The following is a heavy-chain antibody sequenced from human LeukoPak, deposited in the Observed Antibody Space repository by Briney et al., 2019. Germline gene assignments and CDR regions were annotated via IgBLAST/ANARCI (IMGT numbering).Heavy chain of an antibody. Sequence: PSETLSLTCAVYGGSFTGYHWNWIRQSPQGGLEWIGEINHRGHPHYNPSLESRLTISVDTSKNQFSLTLRSVTGADTAVYYCARDPTTVVSVPYYFDFWGQGTPVTVSS. CDR1: GGSFTGYH. V-gene: IGHV4-34*01. CDR3: ARDPTTVVSVPYYFDF. CDR2: INHRGHP. J-gene: IGHJ4*02. D-gene: IGHD3-22*01.